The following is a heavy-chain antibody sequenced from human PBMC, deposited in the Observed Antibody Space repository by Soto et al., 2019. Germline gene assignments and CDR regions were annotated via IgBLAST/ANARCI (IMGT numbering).Heavy chain of an antibody. J-gene: IGHJ6*01. D-gene: IGHD6-19*01. CDR3: ARGRSSGWYGIYYYYYGMDV. V-gene: IGHV6-1*01. CDR1: GDSVSSNSAA. CDR2: TYYRSKWYN. Sequence: SPTLSLTCAISGDSVSSNSAAWNWIRQSPSRGLEWLGRTYYRSKWYNDYAVSVKSRITINPDTSKNQFSLQLNSVTPEDTAVYYCARGRSSGWYGIYYYYYGMDVWGQGTTVTVSS.